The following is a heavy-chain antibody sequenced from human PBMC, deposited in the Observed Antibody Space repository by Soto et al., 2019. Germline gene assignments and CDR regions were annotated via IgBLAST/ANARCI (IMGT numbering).Heavy chain of an antibody. D-gene: IGHD5-18*01. Sequence: SETLSLTCTVSGGSISSYYWSWIRQPPGKGLEWIGYIYYSGSTNYNPSLKSRVTISVDTSKNQFSLKLSSVTAADTAVYYCASGGYTYGFDYWGQGTLLTVSS. J-gene: IGHJ4*02. CDR3: ASGGYTYGFDY. CDR2: IYYSGST. CDR1: GGSISSYY. V-gene: IGHV4-59*01.